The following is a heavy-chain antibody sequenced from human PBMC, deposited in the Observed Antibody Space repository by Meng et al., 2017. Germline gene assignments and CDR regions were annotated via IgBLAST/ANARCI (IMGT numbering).Heavy chain of an antibody. CDR2: IIPIFGTA. D-gene: IGHD6-19*01. V-gene: IGHV1-69*01. J-gene: IGHJ5*02. Sequence: GQAVESGEEVKKPGSSVKASCKASGGTFSSYAISWVRQAPGQGLEWMGGIIPIFGTANYAQKFQGRVTITADESTSTAYMELSSLRSEDTAVYYCARDESYIAVAGPNGFDPWGQGTLVTVSS. CDR3: ARDESYIAVAGPNGFDP. CDR1: GGTFSSYA.